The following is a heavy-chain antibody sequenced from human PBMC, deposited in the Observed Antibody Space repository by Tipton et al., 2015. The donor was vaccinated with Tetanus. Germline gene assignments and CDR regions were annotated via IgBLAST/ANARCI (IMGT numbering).Heavy chain of an antibody. CDR3: ARDLFYGDYTRFDY. CDR1: GFTFSDYY. CDR2: ISSSGSTI. J-gene: IGHJ4*02. Sequence: SLRLSCAASGFTFSDYYMSWIRQAPGKGLEWVSYISSSGSTIYYADSVKGRFTISRDNAKNSLYLQMNSLRAEDTAVYYCARDLFYGDYTRFDYWGQGTLVTVSS. V-gene: IGHV3-11*01. D-gene: IGHD4-17*01.